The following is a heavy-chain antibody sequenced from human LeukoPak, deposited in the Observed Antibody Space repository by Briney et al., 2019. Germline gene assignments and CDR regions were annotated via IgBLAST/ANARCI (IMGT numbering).Heavy chain of an antibody. Sequence: SGGSLRLSCAASGFTVSTNYMSWVRQATGKGPEWVSGISPGGGPTYYADSVKGRFTISRDDLKSTLYLQMKTLRAEDTAVYYCAKDGAWLRFDDWGQGILVTVSS. V-gene: IGHV3-23*01. J-gene: IGHJ4*02. CDR2: ISPGGGPT. CDR3: AKDGAWLRFDD. D-gene: IGHD5-12*01. CDR1: GFTVSTNY.